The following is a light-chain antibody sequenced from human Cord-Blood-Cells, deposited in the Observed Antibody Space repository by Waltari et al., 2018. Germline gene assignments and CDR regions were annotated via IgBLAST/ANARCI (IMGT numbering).Light chain of an antibody. J-gene: IGKJ5*01. CDR2: GAS. Sequence: IVMTQSQYSLAASLGYRATITCNSSQSVLYSSNNKNYLAWYQQKPGQPPKLRIYGASTRESVFPDRFSGSGSGTDFTLTISSLQAEDVAVYYCQQYYSTPITFGQGTRLEIK. V-gene: IGKV4-1*01. CDR3: QQYYSTPIT. CDR1: QSVLYSSNNKNY.